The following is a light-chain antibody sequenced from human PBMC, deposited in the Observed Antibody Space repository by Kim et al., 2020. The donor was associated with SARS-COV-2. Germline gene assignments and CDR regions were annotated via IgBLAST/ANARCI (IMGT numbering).Light chain of an antibody. Sequence: ASVGDRVTITCQASQYITNYVNWYQQRSGKAPKLLMYDVSNLGAGVPSRFSGSGSGTDFILTINSLQPEDAATYYCQQYAYLPFTFGQGTKVDIK. CDR2: DVS. CDR3: QQYAYLPFT. CDR1: QYITNY. J-gene: IGKJ2*01. V-gene: IGKV1-33*01.